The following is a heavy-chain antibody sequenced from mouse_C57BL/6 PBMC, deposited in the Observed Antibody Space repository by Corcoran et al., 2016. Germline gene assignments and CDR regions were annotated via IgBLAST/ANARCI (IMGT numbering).Heavy chain of an antibody. Sequence: QVQLQQSGAELVRPGTSVKMSCKASGYTFTNYWIGWAKQRPGHGLEWIGDIYPGGGYTNYNEKFKGKATLTADKSSSTAYMQFSSLTSEDSAIYYCARGGAYDRAAWFAYWGQGTLVTVSA. CDR2: IYPGGGYT. V-gene: IGHV1-63*01. CDR3: ARGGAYDRAAWFAY. J-gene: IGHJ3*01. CDR1: GYTFTNYW. D-gene: IGHD2-3*01.